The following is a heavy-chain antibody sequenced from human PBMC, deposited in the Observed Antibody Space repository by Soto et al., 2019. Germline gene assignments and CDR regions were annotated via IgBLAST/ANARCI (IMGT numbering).Heavy chain of an antibody. CDR1: GDSISSYY. J-gene: IGHJ4*02. CDR2: IYYSGST. V-gene: IGHV4-39*01. Sequence: TLSLTCTVSGDSISSYYWGWIRQPPGKGLEWIGSIYYSGSTYYNPSLKSRVTISVDTSKNQFSLKLSSVTAADTAVYYCVGLDFYYFDYWGQGTLVTVSS. CDR3: VGLDFYYFDY. D-gene: IGHD1-1*01.